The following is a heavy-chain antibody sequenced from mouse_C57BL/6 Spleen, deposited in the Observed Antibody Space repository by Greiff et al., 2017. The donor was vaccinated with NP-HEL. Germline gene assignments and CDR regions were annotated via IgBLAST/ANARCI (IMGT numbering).Heavy chain of an antibody. CDR1: GFTFSSYG. CDR3: ARHDYGNYVDFFAY. V-gene: IGHV5-6*01. Sequence: EVMLVESGGDLVKPGGSLKLSCAASGFTFSSYGMSWVRQTPDKRLEWVATISSGGSYTYYPDSVKGRFTISRDNAKNTLYLQMSSLKSEDTAMYYCARHDYGNYVDFFAYWGQGTLVTVSA. J-gene: IGHJ3*01. D-gene: IGHD2-1*01. CDR2: ISSGGSYT.